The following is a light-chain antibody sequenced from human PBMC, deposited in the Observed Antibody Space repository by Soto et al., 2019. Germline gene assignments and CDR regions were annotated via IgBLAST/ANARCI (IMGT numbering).Light chain of an antibody. V-gene: IGLV7-43*01. CDR3: LLYYGGAFV. CDR1: TGAVTRGYF. Sequence: VVTQEPSLTVSPGGTVTLTCASRTGAVTRGYFPNWFQQKPGQAPRALSYSTSNKHSWTPARFSGSLLGGKAALTLSGVQPEDEAEYYCLLYYGGAFVFGAGTKVTVL. CDR2: STS. J-gene: IGLJ1*01.